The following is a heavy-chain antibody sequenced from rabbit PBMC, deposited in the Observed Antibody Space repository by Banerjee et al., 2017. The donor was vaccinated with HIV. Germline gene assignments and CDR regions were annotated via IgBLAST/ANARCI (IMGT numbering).Heavy chain of an antibody. D-gene: IGHD5-1*01. J-gene: IGHJ4*01. CDR1: EFAFSSRDY. Sequence: QEQLVESGGGLVQPEGSLTLTCTASEFAFSSRDYMCWVRQAPGKGLEWIACIYAGTSGSTYYATWAKGRFTISKASSTTVTLQMTSLTAADTATYFCAREDGANGSPILWGPGTLVTVS. V-gene: IGHV1S45*01. CDR2: IYAGTSGST. CDR3: AREDGANGSPIL.